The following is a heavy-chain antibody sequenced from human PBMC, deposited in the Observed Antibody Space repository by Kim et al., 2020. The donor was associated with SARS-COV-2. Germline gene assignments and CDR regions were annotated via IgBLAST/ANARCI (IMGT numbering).Heavy chain of an antibody. CDR1: GFTFSNYG. Sequence: GGSLRLSCAASGFTFSNYGMSWVRQAPGKGLEWLAYIRSSSNTIYYVDSVKGRFTISRDNAKNSLYLQMNSLTAEDTALYYCARGGDGWGKGTLVTVAP. V-gene: IGHV3-48*01. J-gene: IGHJ4*02. D-gene: IGHD3-10*01. CDR3: ARGGDG. CDR2: IRSSSNTI.